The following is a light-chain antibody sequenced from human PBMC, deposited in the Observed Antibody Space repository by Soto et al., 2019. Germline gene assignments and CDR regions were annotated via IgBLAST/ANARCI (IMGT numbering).Light chain of an antibody. CDR2: GAS. CDR3: QQYGNSFVG. Sequence: EIVLTQSPGTXSXXXXXXATLSCRASQSVXXTYLAWYQHRPGQDPRLLIYGASSRATGIPDRFSGSGSVTDFTLIISRLEPEDFAVYYCQQYGNSFVGFGQGTKVEIK. CDR1: QSVXXTY. J-gene: IGKJ1*01. V-gene: IGKV3-20*01.